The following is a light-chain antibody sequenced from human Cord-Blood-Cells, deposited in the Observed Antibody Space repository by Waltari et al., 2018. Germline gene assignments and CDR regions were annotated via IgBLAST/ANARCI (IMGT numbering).Light chain of an antibody. CDR2: DVS. CDR3: SSYTSSSTYV. V-gene: IGLV2-14*01. CDR1: SSDVGGYNY. Sequence: QSALTQPASVSGSPGQSITISCTGTSSDVGGYNYVSWDQQHPCKAPKLMIYDVSNRPSGVSNRFSGSKSGNTASLTISGLQAEDEADYYCSSYTSSSTYVFGTGTKVTVL. J-gene: IGLJ1*01.